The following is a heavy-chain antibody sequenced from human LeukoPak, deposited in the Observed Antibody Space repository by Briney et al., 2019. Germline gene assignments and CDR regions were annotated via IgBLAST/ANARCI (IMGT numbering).Heavy chain of an antibody. Sequence: GASVKVSCKASGGTFSSYAISWVRQAPGQGLEWMGWISAYNGNTNYAQKLQGRVTMTTDTSTSTAYMELRSLRSDDTAVYYCARVVWFGELFRDYYYYYMDVWGKGTTVTISS. V-gene: IGHV1-18*01. CDR3: ARVVWFGELFRDYYYYYMDV. D-gene: IGHD3-10*01. CDR1: GGTFSSYA. J-gene: IGHJ6*03. CDR2: ISAYNGNT.